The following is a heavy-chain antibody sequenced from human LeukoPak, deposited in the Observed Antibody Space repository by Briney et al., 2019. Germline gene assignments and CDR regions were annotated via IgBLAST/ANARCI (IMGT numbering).Heavy chain of an antibody. CDR1: GFTFNTYA. Sequence: GGSLRLSCAASGFTFNTYAMHWVRQSPGKGLEWVAVISSDGRNQYYPDSVKGRFTIARDNSKNTLYLQMNSLRADDTAVYYCARDGNSGTYQFFDFWGQGTLVTVSS. CDR2: ISSDGRNQ. J-gene: IGHJ4*02. V-gene: IGHV3-30*04. D-gene: IGHD1-26*01. CDR3: ARDGNSGTYQFFDF.